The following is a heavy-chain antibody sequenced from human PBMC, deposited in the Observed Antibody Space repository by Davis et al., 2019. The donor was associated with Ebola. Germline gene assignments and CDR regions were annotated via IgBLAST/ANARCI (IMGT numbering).Heavy chain of an antibody. Sequence: GESLKISCSASGFTFSTFGMFWVRQAPGKGLERVAFIRFDGSEKYYADSVKGRFTISRENSKATLDLQMNSLRAEDTAVYYCAKGDNSGWYGVDYWGQGTLVTVSS. CDR2: IRFDGSEK. J-gene: IGHJ4*02. CDR3: AKGDNSGWYGVDY. V-gene: IGHV3-30*02. CDR1: GFTFSTFG. D-gene: IGHD6-19*01.